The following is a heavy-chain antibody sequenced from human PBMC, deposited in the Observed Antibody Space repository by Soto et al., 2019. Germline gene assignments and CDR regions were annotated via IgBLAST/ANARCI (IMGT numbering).Heavy chain of an antibody. CDR3: TRDGPRRGYSYGISIY. CDR1: GFTFGDYA. D-gene: IGHD5-18*01. V-gene: IGHV3-49*03. J-gene: IGHJ4*02. CDR2: IRSKAYGGTK. Sequence: GGSLRLSCTASGFTFGDYAMSWFRQAPGKGLEWVGFIRSKAYGGTKEYAASVKGRFTISRDDSKSIAYLQMNSLKTEDTAVYYCTRDGPRRGYSYGISIYWGQGTLVTVSS.